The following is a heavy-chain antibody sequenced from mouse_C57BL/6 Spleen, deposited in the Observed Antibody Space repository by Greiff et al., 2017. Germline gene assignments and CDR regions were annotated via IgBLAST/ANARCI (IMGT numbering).Heavy chain of an antibody. D-gene: IGHD1-1*01. Sequence: VQLQQSGAELVKPGASVKISCKASGYTFTDYYINWVKQRPGQGLEWIGKIGPGSGSTYYNEKFKGKATLTADKSSSTAYMQLSSLTSEDSAVYFCAREGFITTVVAPTLFDYWGQGTTLTVPS. CDR2: IGPGSGST. CDR1: GYTFTDYY. J-gene: IGHJ2*01. V-gene: IGHV1-77*01. CDR3: AREGFITTVVAPTLFDY.